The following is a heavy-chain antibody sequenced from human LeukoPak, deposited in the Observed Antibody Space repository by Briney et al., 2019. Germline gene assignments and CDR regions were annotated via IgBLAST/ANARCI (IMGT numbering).Heavy chain of an antibody. CDR1: GGTFSSYA. D-gene: IGHD4-17*01. CDR3: ASGDYGSTAVDYYYYMDV. CDR2: IIPIFGTA. V-gene: IGHV1-69*05. J-gene: IGHJ6*03. Sequence: ASEKVSCKASGGTFSSYAISWVRQAPGQGLEWMGGIIPIFGTANYAQKFQGRVTITTDESTSTAYMELSSLRSEDTAVYYCASGDYGSTAVDYYYYMDVWGKGTTVTVSS.